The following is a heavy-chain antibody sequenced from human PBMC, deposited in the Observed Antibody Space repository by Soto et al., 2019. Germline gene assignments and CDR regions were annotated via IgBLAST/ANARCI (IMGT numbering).Heavy chain of an antibody. CDR3: SRGGIGMCRTFER. Sequence: PGGSLRLSCAASGFTVSSTYMSWVRQAPGKGLDWVSIIFRSGESFYADSAKGRFTISRDSSDNTVYLQMNSLTAEDTAGYYCSRGGIGMCRTFERWGHGRLGTVSS. D-gene: IGHD1-20*01. CDR1: GFTVSSTY. CDR2: IFRSGES. V-gene: IGHV3-53*01. J-gene: IGHJ4*01.